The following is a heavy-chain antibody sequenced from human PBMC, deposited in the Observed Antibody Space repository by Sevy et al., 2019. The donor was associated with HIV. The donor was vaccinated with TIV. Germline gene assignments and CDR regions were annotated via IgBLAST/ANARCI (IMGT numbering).Heavy chain of an antibody. Sequence: ASVKVSCKASGGTFSSYAISWVRQAHGQGLEWMGGIIPIFGTANYAQKFQGRVTITADKSTSTAYMELSSLRSEDTAVYYCARGGWELLGGLFDYWGQGTLVTVSS. V-gene: IGHV1-69*06. CDR2: IIPIFGTA. D-gene: IGHD1-26*01. CDR3: ARGGWELLGGLFDY. J-gene: IGHJ4*02. CDR1: GGTFSSYA.